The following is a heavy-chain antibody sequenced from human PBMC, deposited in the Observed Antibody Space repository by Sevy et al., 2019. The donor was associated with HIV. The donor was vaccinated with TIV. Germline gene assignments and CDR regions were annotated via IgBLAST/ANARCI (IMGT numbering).Heavy chain of an antibody. CDR2: ATNRANNYAT. CDR1: GFTFCDHY. Sequence: GGSLRLSCAASGFTFCDHYMDWVRQAPGKGLEWVGRATNRANNYATHYAASVRGRFTILRDDSKNSMFLEVNSLKTEDTAVYYCARVVVGNYGEYDYWGQGTLVTVSS. J-gene: IGHJ4*02. CDR3: ARVVVGNYGEYDY. D-gene: IGHD3-10*01. V-gene: IGHV3-72*01.